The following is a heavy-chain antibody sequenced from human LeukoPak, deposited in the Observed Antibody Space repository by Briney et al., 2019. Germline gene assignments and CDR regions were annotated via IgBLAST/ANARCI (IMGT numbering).Heavy chain of an antibody. CDR1: GGSVSSSSYY. CDR2: IYYSGST. Sequence: SETLSLTCTVSGGSVSSSSYYWGWIRQPPGKRLEWIGNIYYSGSTYYNPSLKSRVTISIDTSNNQFSLKLSSVTAADTAVYFCASRPYSSSSFVWFDPWGQGTLVTVSS. CDR3: ASRPYSSSSFVWFDP. D-gene: IGHD6-6*01. V-gene: IGHV4-39*07. J-gene: IGHJ5*02.